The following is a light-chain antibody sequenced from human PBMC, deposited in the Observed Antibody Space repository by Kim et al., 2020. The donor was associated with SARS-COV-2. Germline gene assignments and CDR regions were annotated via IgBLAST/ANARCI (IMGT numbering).Light chain of an antibody. CDR3: QKYDIAPWT. CDR2: AAS. CDR1: HAISHY. J-gene: IGKJ1*01. V-gene: IGKV1-27*01. Sequence: ASVGDRVTITCRASHAISHYLAWYQQKPGKVPKLLIYAASNLQSGVPSRFSGSGSGTDFTLTISSLQPEDVATYYCQKYDIAPWTFGQGTKVDIK.